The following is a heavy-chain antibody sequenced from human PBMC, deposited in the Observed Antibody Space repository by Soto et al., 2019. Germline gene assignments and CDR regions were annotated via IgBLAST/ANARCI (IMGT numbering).Heavy chain of an antibody. CDR2: ISSSSSYI. CDR3: ARDSGYENYYYYYGMDV. D-gene: IGHD5-12*01. J-gene: IGHJ6*02. V-gene: IGHV3-21*01. Sequence: GSLRLSCASSGFTFSSYSMNWVRQAPGKGLEWVSSISSSSSYIYYADSVKGRFTISRDNAKNTLYLQMNSLRAEDTAVYYCARDSGYENYYYYYGMDVWGQGTTVTVSS. CDR1: GFTFSSYS.